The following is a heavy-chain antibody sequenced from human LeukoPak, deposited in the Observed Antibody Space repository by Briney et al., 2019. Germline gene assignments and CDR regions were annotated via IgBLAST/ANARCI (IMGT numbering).Heavy chain of an antibody. CDR3: ARATTYDILTGYSDY. V-gene: IGHV3-21*01. J-gene: IGHJ4*02. D-gene: IGHD3-9*01. CDR1: GFTFSSYA. CDR2: ISSSSYI. Sequence: PGGSLRLSCAASGFTFSSYAMSWVRQAPGKGLEWVSSISSSSYIYYADSVKGRFTISRDNAKNSLYLQMNSLRAEDTAVYYCARATTYDILTGYSDYWGQGTLVTVSS.